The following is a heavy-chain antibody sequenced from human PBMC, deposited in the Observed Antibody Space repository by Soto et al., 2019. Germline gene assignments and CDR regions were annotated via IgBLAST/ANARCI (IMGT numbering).Heavy chain of an antibody. D-gene: IGHD2-21*02. J-gene: IGHJ4*02. CDR1: GYTFTSYA. CDR3: ARSIVVVTALAY. V-gene: IGHV1-3*05. CDR2: INAGNGNT. Sequence: QVQLVQSGAEEKKPGASLKVSCKASGYTFTSYAMHWVRQAPGQRLEWMGWINAGNGNTKYSQKFKGRVTITRDTSASTAYMELSSLRSEDTAVYYLARSIVVVTALAYWGQRTLVTVSS.